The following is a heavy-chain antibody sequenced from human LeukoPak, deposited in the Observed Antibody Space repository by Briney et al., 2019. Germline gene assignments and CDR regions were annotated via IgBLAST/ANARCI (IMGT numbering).Heavy chain of an antibody. CDR2: IIPILGIA. D-gene: IGHD2-15*01. CDR3: ARDDCSGGSCYSYEYFQH. J-gene: IGHJ1*01. V-gene: IGHV1-69*04. Sequence: SVQVSCQASGGTFSSYAISWVRQAPGQGREWMGRIIPILGIANYSQKIKGRVTITADKSTSTAYMELSSLRSEDTAVYYCARDDCSGGSCYSYEYFQHWGQGTLVTVSS. CDR1: GGTFSSYA.